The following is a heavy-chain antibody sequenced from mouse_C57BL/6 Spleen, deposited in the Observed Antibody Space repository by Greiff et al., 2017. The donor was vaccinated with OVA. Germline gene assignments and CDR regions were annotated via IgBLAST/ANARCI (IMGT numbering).Heavy chain of an antibody. CDR3: ARGNYGSSWAWFAY. J-gene: IGHJ3*01. Sequence: EVKLVESGGGLVKPGGSLKLSCAASGFTFSDYGMHWVRQAPEKGLEWVAYISSGSSTIYYADTVKGRFTISRDNAKNTLFLQMTSLRSEDTAMDYCARGNYGSSWAWFAYWGQGTLVTVSA. CDR1: GFTFSDYG. D-gene: IGHD1-1*01. CDR2: ISSGSSTI. V-gene: IGHV5-17*01.